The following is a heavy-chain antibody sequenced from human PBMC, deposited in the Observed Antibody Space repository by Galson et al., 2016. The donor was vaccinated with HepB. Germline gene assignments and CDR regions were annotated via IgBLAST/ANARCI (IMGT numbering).Heavy chain of an antibody. D-gene: IGHD2-15*01. CDR3: AREDCSGGSCYSSAFDI. V-gene: IGHV3-33*01. J-gene: IGHJ3*02. CDR2: IWYDGGNK. CDR1: GFTFSSFG. Sequence: SLRLSCAASGFTFSSFGMHWVRQAPGKGLVWVAIIWYDGGNKYYADSVKGRFTISRDNSKNTLYLQMNSLRAEDTAVYYCAREDCSGGSCYSSAFDIWGQGTMVTVSS.